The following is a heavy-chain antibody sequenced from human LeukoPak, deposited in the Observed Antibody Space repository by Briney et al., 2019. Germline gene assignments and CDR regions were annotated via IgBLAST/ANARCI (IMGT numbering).Heavy chain of an antibody. Sequence: SETLSLTCTVSGGSIISSDYHWGWVRQPPGKGLEWIGTISYSGNTDYNPSLRSRVTISVDTSNNQFSLRLGSVTAANTAVYHCARHCCSGPAKRVFDIWGQGTMVTVSS. CDR3: ARHCCSGPAKRVFDI. D-gene: IGHD2-15*01. CDR1: GGSIISSDYH. CDR2: ISYSGNT. J-gene: IGHJ3*02. V-gene: IGHV4-39*01.